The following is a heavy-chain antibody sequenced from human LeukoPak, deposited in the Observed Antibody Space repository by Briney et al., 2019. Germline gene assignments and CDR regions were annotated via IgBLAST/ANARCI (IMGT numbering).Heavy chain of an antibody. CDR3: AKVATTVTTRDY. D-gene: IGHD4-17*01. Sequence: GGSLRLSCVASELTFSNYAMSWVRQAPGKGLEWVSGISGSGDSTYYADSVKGRFTISRDNSKNTLYLQMNSLRAEDTAVYYCAKVATTVTTRDYWGQGTLVTVSS. J-gene: IGHJ4*02. CDR2: ISGSGDST. V-gene: IGHV3-23*01. CDR1: ELTFSNYA.